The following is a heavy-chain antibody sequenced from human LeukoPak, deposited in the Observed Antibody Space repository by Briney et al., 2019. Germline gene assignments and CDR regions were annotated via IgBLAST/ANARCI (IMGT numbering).Heavy chain of an antibody. J-gene: IGHJ6*03. Sequence: PGGSLRLSCAASGFTFDDYAMHWVRQAPGKGLEWVSGISWNSGSIGYADSVKGRFTISRDNAKNSLYLQMNSLRAEDTALYCCAVLMVYANMDVWGKGTTVTVSS. CDR3: AVLMVYANMDV. V-gene: IGHV3-9*01. D-gene: IGHD2-8*01. CDR2: ISWNSGSI. CDR1: GFTFDDYA.